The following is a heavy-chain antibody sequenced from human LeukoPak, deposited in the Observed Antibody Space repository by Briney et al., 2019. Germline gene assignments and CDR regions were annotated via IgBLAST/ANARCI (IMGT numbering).Heavy chain of an antibody. Sequence: GGSLRLSCAASGFTFSSYSMNWVRQAPVKGLEWVSSISSSSSYIYYADSVKGRFTISRDNAKNSLYLQMNSLRAEDTAVYYCARDTPRKGYCSGGSCYNAFDIWGQGTMVTVSS. CDR1: GFTFSSYS. CDR2: ISSSSSYI. D-gene: IGHD2-15*01. J-gene: IGHJ3*02. V-gene: IGHV3-21*01. CDR3: ARDTPRKGYCSGGSCYNAFDI.